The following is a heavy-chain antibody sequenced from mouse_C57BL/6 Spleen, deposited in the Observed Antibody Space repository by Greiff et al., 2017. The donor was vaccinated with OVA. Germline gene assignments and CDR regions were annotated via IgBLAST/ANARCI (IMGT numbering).Heavy chain of an antibody. CDR1: GFTFSDYG. J-gene: IGHJ4*01. Sequence: EVHLVESGGGLVKPGGSLKLSCAASGFTFSDYGMHWVRQAPEKGLEWVAYISSGSGTIYYADTVKGRFTISRDNAKNTLCLQMTSLRTEDTAMYYCARPTGTGAMDYWGQGTSVTVSS. V-gene: IGHV5-17*01. CDR2: ISSGSGTI. CDR3: ARPTGTGAMDY. D-gene: IGHD4-1*01.